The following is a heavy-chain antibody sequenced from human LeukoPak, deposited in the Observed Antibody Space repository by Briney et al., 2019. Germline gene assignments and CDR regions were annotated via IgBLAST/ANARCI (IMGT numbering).Heavy chain of an antibody. CDR1: GFTFDNYG. J-gene: IGHJ4*02. Sequence: GGSLRLSCAASGFTFDNYGMHWVRQAPGKGLEWVAFVRSDGGIKYYADSVKGRFTISRDNSKNTLYLQVNSLRAEDTAVYFCAKDVPAAYFDYWGQGTLVTVSS. CDR3: AKDVPAAYFDY. D-gene: IGHD2-2*01. V-gene: IGHV3-30*02. CDR2: VRSDGGIK.